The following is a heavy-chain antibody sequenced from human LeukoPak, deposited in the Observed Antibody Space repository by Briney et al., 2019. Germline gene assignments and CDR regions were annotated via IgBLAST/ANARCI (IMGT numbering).Heavy chain of an antibody. J-gene: IGHJ1*01. CDR1: GGTFSSYA. CDR2: IIPILGIA. CDR3: ARSISDITMVRGVIGGYFQH. V-gene: IGHV1-69*04. D-gene: IGHD3-10*01. Sequence: ASVKVSCKASGGTFSSYAISWVRQAPGQGLEWMGRIIPILGIANYAQKFQGRVTITADKSTSTAYMELSSLRSEDTAVYYCARSISDITMVRGVIGGYFQHWGQGTLVTVSS.